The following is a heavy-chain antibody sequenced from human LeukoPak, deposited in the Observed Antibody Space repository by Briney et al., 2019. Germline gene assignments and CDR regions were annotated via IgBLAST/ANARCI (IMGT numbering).Heavy chain of an antibody. CDR2: MNPNSGNT. Sequence: ASVKVSCKASGYTFTSYDINWVRQATGQGLEWMGWMNPNSGNTGYAQKFQGRVTMTRNTSISTAYMELSSLRSEDTAVYYCAREGYYGSRRELSPYYYYYGMDVWGRGTTVTVSS. J-gene: IGHJ6*02. D-gene: IGHD3-10*01. CDR1: GYTFTSYD. CDR3: AREGYYGSRRELSPYYYYYGMDV. V-gene: IGHV1-8*01.